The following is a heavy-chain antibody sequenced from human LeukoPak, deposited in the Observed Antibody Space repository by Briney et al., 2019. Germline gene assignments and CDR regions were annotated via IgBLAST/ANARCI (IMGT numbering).Heavy chain of an antibody. CDR2: ISAYNGNT. J-gene: IGHJ4*02. Sequence: GASVKLSCKASGYTFTSYGISWVRQAPGQGLEWMGWISAYNGNTNYAQKLQGRGTMTTDTSTSTAYMELRSLRSDGTAVYYCARVSVARVDSSGYYYGPPVYWGQGTLVTVSS. CDR3: ARVSVARVDSSGYYYGPPVY. D-gene: IGHD3-22*01. V-gene: IGHV1-18*01. CDR1: GYTFTSYG.